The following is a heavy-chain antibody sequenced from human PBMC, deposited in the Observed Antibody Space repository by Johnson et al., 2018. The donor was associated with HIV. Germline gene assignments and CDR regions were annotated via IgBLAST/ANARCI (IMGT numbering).Heavy chain of an antibody. Sequence: VQLVESGGGVVQPGRSLRLSCAASGFTFDDYAMHWVRQAPGKGLEWVSGISWNSGSIGYADSVKGRFTISRDNAKNSLYLQMNSLRAEDTALYYCARESGIAGTAFDIWGQGTMVTVSS. CDR3: ARESGIAGTAFDI. D-gene: IGHD6-13*01. J-gene: IGHJ3*02. CDR1: GFTFDDYA. CDR2: ISWNSGSI. V-gene: IGHV3-9*01.